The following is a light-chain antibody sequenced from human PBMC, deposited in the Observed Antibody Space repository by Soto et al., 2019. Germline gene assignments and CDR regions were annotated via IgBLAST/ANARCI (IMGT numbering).Light chain of an antibody. CDR2: DAF. Sequence: DIQMTQSPSSLSASVGDRVTITCQASHDIINYLNWFHQNPGEAPKLLIFDAFKLETGVPSRFSGSGSGTDFTLTISSLQPEDIATYYCQQYDNLPVTFGGGTKVEIK. V-gene: IGKV1-33*01. J-gene: IGKJ4*01. CDR1: HDIINY. CDR3: QQYDNLPVT.